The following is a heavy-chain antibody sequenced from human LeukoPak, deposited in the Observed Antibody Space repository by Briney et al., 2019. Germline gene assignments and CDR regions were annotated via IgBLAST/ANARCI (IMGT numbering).Heavy chain of an antibody. Sequence: ASVKVSCKASGYSFTSYYIHWLRQAPGQGLEWMGIINPSVGSTNYAQKFQGRVTMTWDTSTSTVYMELSSLRSEDTAVYYCAKEVEWPHYGLDVWGQGTTVTVSS. J-gene: IGHJ6*02. D-gene: IGHD3-3*01. V-gene: IGHV1-46*01. CDR1: GYSFTSYY. CDR2: INPSVGST. CDR3: AKEVEWPHYGLDV.